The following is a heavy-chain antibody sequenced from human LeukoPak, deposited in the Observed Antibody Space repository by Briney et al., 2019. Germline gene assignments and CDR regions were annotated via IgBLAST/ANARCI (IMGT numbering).Heavy chain of an antibody. CDR3: ATRKWGFDY. CDR1: GFTVSSNY. CDR2: ISGSDSST. J-gene: IGHJ4*02. Sequence: GGSQRLSSAASGFTVSSNYMSWVRQAPGKGLEWVSVISGSDSSTYYADSVKGRFTISRDNSKNTLYLQMNSLRADDTAVYYCATRKWGFDYWGQGTLVTVSS. D-gene: IGHD1-14*01. V-gene: IGHV3-23*01.